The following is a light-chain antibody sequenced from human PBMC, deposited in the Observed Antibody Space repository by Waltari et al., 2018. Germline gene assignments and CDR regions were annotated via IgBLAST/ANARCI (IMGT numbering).Light chain of an antibody. CDR2: YAN. V-gene: IGKV1-13*02. CDR3: QQGNSYPRT. CDR1: QGISSY. Sequence: IQMSQSPSSLSASVGDRVTITCRASQGISSYLNWYQQKPGKATKLLIYYANSLASGVPSRFSGSGSGTEFTLTISSLQPEDFATYYCQQGNSYPRTFGQGTKVEIK. J-gene: IGKJ1*01.